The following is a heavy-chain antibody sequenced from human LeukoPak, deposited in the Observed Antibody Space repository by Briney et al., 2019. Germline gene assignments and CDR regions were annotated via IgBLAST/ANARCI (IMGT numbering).Heavy chain of an antibody. J-gene: IGHJ4*02. CDR1: GGSISSYY. CDR2: IYYSGST. CDR3: ASLRYCSGGSCYPFDY. Sequence: SVTLSLTCTVSGGSISSYYWSWIRQPPGKGLEWIGYIYYSGSTNYNPSLKSRVTISVDTSKNQFSLKLSSVTAADTAVYYCASLRYCSGGSCYPFDYWGQGTLVTVSS. V-gene: IGHV4-59*01. D-gene: IGHD2-15*01.